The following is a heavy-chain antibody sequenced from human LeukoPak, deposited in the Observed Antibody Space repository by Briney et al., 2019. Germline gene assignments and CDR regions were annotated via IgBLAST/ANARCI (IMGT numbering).Heavy chain of an antibody. CDR1: GFTFSSYA. V-gene: IGHV3-23*01. CDR3: ARGVVVPAAILYYYYYMDV. J-gene: IGHJ6*03. Sequence: SGGSLRLSCAASGFTFSSYAMSWVRQAPGKGLEWVSAISGSGGSTYYADSVKGGFTISRDNSKNTLYLQMNSLRAEDTAVYYCARGVVVPAAILYYYYYMDVWGKGTTVTVSS. D-gene: IGHD2-2*01. CDR2: ISGSGGST.